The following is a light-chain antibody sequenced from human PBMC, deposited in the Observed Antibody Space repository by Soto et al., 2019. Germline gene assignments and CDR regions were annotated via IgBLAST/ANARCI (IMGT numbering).Light chain of an antibody. CDR3: QQSYSRPRT. CDR1: QSVSSY. V-gene: IGKV1-39*01. Sequence: DIHISLYPSSLSASVGATVSITCRASQSVSSYLDWYQQKPGKAPKLVILAVSSWQIGVPSRFSGSGSGTEFTLTISSLQPEDFATYYCQQSYSRPRTFGPGTKVDIK. J-gene: IGKJ3*01. CDR2: AVS.